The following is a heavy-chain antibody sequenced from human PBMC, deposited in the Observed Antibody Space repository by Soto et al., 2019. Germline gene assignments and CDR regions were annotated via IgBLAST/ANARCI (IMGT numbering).Heavy chain of an antibody. Sequence: RGGSLSLYCAASGFTFSSYSMNWVRQAPGKGLEWVSYISSSSSTIYYADSVKGRFTISRDNAKNSLYLQMNSLRDEDTAVYYCARDVGQAPSITGTTGWFDPWGQGTLVTVSS. V-gene: IGHV3-48*02. CDR2: ISSSSSTI. CDR1: GFTFSSYS. J-gene: IGHJ5*02. D-gene: IGHD1-7*01. CDR3: ARDVGQAPSITGTTGWFDP.